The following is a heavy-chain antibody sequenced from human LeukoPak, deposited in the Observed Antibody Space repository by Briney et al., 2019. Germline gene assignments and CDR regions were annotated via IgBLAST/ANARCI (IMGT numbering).Heavy chain of an antibody. Sequence: PGGSLRLSCAASGFTFSSYGVHWVRQAPGKGVEGVAYISYDAGKKYYADSVKGRFTISRDNSKNPLYLQMNSLRAEDTAVYYCAKDGGSGSYALDYWGQGTLVTVSS. D-gene: IGHD1-26*01. CDR3: AKDGGSGSYALDY. J-gene: IGHJ4*02. V-gene: IGHV3-30*02. CDR1: GFTFSSYG. CDR2: ISYDAGKK.